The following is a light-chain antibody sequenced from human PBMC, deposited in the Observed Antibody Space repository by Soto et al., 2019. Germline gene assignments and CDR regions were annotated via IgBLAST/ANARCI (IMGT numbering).Light chain of an antibody. J-gene: IGKJ3*01. CDR2: VAS. V-gene: IGKV3-20*01. CDR1: QSVSSSY. Sequence: EIVLTQSPGTRSLSPGERATLSCKASQSVSSSYLAWYQQKPGQAPRLLIYVASSRATGIPDRFSGSGSGTDFALTISRLEPEDCVVYYCQQYGSSPLFPFGPGTTVDIK. CDR3: QQYGSSPLFP.